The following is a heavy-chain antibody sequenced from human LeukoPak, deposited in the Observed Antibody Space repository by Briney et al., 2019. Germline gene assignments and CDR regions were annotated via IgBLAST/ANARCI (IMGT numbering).Heavy chain of an antibody. CDR3: ARVGYCSSTSCSIPYYYGMDV. CDR1: GFTVSSNY. CDR2: IYSGGST. Sequence: GGSLRLSCAASGFTVSSNYMSWVRQAPGKGLEWVSVIYSGGSTYYADSVKGRFTISRDNSKNTLYLQMNSLRAEDTAAYYCARVGYCSSTSCSIPYYYGMDVWGQGTTVTVSS. D-gene: IGHD2-2*01. V-gene: IGHV3-66*01. J-gene: IGHJ6*02.